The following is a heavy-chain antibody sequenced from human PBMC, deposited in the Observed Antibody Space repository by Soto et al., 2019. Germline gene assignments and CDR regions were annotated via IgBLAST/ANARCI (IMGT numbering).Heavy chain of an antibody. V-gene: IGHV1-69*13. CDR2: IIPMFATT. Sequence: GASVKVSCKASGGTFGTYTMSWVRQAPGQGLEWMGGIIPMFATTTYAENFQGRVTITADESTNTAYMELSGLRFEDTAVYYCARLLWSHSNWFDPWGQGTLVTVSS. D-gene: IGHD3-10*01. CDR3: ARLLWSHSNWFDP. J-gene: IGHJ5*02. CDR1: GGTFGTYT.